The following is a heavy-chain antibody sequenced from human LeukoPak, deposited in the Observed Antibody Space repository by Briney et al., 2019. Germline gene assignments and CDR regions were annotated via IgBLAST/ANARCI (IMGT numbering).Heavy chain of an antibody. CDR3: AKPMRGLWVYYGMDV. V-gene: IGHV4-31*03. D-gene: IGHD3/OR15-3a*01. CDR1: GGSISSGGYY. Sequence: PSETLSLTCTVSGGSISSGGYYWSWIRQHPGKGLEWIGYIYYSGSTYYNPSLKSRVTISVDTSKNQFSLKLSSVTAADTAVYYCAKPMRGLWVYYGMDVWGQGTTVIVSS. J-gene: IGHJ6*02. CDR2: IYYSGST.